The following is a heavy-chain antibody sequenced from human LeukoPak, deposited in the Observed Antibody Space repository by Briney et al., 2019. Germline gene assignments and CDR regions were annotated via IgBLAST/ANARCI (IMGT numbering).Heavy chain of an antibody. CDR3: ARAWSGSYYNGFDH. D-gene: IGHD3-10*01. CDR2: ISSSSSYI. CDR1: GFTFSSYS. Sequence: GGSLRLSCAASGFTFSSYSMNWVRQAPGKGLEWVSSISSSSSYIYYGDSVKGRFTISRDNAKNSLYLQMNSLRAEDTAVYYCARAWSGSYYNGFDHWGQGTLVTVSS. J-gene: IGHJ4*02. V-gene: IGHV3-21*01.